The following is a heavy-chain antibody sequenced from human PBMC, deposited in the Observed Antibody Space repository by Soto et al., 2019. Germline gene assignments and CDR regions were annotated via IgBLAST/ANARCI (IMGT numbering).Heavy chain of an antibody. V-gene: IGHV1-3*01. J-gene: IGHJ4*02. D-gene: IGHD3-22*01. CDR1: GYTFTSYA. Sequence: ASVKVSCKASGYTFTSYAMHWVRQAPGQRLEWMGWINAGNGNTKYSQKFQGRVTITRDTSASTDYMELSSLRSEDTAVYYCARDGTLYDSSGYYYLYWGQGTLVTVSS. CDR3: ARDGTLYDSSGYYYLY. CDR2: INAGNGNT.